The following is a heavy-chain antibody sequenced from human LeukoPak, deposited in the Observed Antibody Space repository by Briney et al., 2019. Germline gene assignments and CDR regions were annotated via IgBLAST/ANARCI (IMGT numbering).Heavy chain of an antibody. V-gene: IGHV4-59*01. CDR3: AIGLRGYSYGSTFDY. D-gene: IGHD5-18*01. J-gene: IGHJ4*02. Sequence: SETLSLTCTVSGGSISSYYWSWIRQPPGKGLEWVGYIYYSGSTNYNPSLKSRVTISVDTSNNQFSLKLSSVTAADTAVYYCAIGLRGYSYGSTFDYWGQGTLVTVSS. CDR1: GGSISSYY. CDR2: IYYSGST.